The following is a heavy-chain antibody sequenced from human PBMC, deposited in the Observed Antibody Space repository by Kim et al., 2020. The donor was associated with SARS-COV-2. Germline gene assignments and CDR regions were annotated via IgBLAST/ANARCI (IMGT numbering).Heavy chain of an antibody. D-gene: IGHD3-10*01. CDR2: IIPIFGTA. CDR3: ARGNYGSSFGGFYYYYGMDV. V-gene: IGHV1-69*13. CDR1: GGTFSSYA. Sequence: SVKVSCKASGGTFSSYAISWVRQAPGQGLEWMGGIIPIFGTANYAQKFQGRVTITADESTSTAYMELSSLRSEDTAVYYCARGNYGSSFGGFYYYYGMDVWGQGTTVTVSS. J-gene: IGHJ6*02.